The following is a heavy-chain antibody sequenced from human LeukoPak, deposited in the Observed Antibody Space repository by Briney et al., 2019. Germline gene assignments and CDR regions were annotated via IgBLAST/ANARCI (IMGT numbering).Heavy chain of an antibody. CDR2: IIPIFGTA. Sequence: VASVKVSCKASGGTFSSYAISWMRQAPGQGLEWMGRIIPIFGTANYAQKFQGRVTITTDESTSTAYMELSSLRSEDTAVYYCARDGEVVAATYYYYYMDVWGKGTTVTVSS. D-gene: IGHD2-15*01. CDR1: GGTFSSYA. J-gene: IGHJ6*03. CDR3: ARDGEVVAATYYYYYMDV. V-gene: IGHV1-69*05.